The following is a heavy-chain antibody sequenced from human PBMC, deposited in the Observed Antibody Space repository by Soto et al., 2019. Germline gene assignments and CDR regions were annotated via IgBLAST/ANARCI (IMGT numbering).Heavy chain of an antibody. J-gene: IGHJ1*01. Sequence: QVQLVQSGAEVKKPGASVKVSCKASGYTFTSYGISWVRQAPGQGLEWMGWISAYNGNTNYAQKLQGRVTMTTDTSTSTAYMELRGTRSDDTAVYYCARGEYCSSTSCPEYFQHWGQGTLVTVSS. CDR3: ARGEYCSSTSCPEYFQH. CDR2: ISAYNGNT. D-gene: IGHD2-2*01. V-gene: IGHV1-18*01. CDR1: GYTFTSYG.